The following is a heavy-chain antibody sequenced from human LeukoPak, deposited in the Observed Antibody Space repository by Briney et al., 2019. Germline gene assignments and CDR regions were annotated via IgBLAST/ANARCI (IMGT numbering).Heavy chain of an antibody. V-gene: IGHV3-48*02. Sequence: GGSLRLSCAASGFTFSSYSMNWVRQAPGKGLEWVSYISSDSTTIYYAASVKGRFTISRDNAKNSLYLQMNSLRDEDTAVYYCARALTTLTYEGYWGQGTLVTVSS. CDR2: ISSDSTTI. CDR1: GFTFSSYS. D-gene: IGHD1-1*01. CDR3: ARALTTLTYEGY. J-gene: IGHJ4*02.